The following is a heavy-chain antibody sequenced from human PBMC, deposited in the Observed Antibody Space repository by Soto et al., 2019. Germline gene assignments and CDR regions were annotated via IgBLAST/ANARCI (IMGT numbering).Heavy chain of an antibody. Sequence: ASVKVSCKASGGAFSSYAISWVRQAPGQGLEWMGGIIPIFGTANYAQKFQGRVTITADESTSTAYMELSSLRSEDTAVHYCARHDYGWFPPAPYYYYGMYVWGQGSTVTVSS. D-gene: IGHD4-17*01. CDR1: GGAFSSYA. CDR2: IIPIFGTA. V-gene: IGHV1-69*13. J-gene: IGHJ6*02. CDR3: ARHDYGWFPPAPYYYYGMYV.